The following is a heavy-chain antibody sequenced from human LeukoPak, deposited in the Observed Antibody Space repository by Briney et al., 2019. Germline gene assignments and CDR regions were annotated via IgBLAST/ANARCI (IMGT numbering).Heavy chain of an antibody. CDR2: IYHSGST. D-gene: IGHD1-26*01. Sequence: SETLSLTCTVSGYSISSGYYWGWIRQPPGKGLEWIGSIYHSGSTYYNPSLKSRVTISVDTSKNQFSLKLSSVTAADTAVYYCASITHRYSGRTDAFDIWGQGTMVTVSS. CDR1: GYSISSGYY. V-gene: IGHV4-38-2*02. CDR3: ASITHRYSGRTDAFDI. J-gene: IGHJ3*02.